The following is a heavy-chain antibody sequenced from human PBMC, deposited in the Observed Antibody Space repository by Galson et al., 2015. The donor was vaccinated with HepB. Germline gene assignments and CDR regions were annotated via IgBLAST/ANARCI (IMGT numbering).Heavy chain of an antibody. CDR1: GYTFTSYY. CDR3: AVGRSGYDN. CDR2: INPSGGST. V-gene: IGHV1-46*01. D-gene: IGHD3-3*01. Sequence: SCAASGYTFTSYYMHWVRQAPGQGLEWMGVINPSGGSTSYAQKFQGRVTLTRDTSTSTVYMELSSLRSEDTALYYCAVGRSGYDNWGQGTLVTVSS. J-gene: IGHJ4*02.